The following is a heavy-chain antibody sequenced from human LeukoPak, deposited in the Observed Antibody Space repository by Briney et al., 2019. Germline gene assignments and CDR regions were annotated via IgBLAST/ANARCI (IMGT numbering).Heavy chain of an antibody. CDR3: ARDRVRRTTNGMDV. J-gene: IGHJ6*02. Sequence: GGSLRLSCAASGFTFSGYAMNWVRQAPGKGLEWVSSINGGGNTFYADSVKGRFAISRDNAKNSLYLQMNGLRAEDTAVYYCARDRVRRTTNGMDVWGQGTTVTVSS. CDR1: GFTFSGYA. D-gene: IGHD4-11*01. CDR2: INGGGNT. V-gene: IGHV3-21*06.